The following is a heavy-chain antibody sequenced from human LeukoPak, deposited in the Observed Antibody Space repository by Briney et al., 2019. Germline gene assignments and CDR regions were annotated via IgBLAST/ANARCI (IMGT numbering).Heavy chain of an antibody. D-gene: IGHD5-12*01. J-gene: IGHJ4*02. V-gene: IGHV1-8*01. Sequence: ASVKVSCKASGYTFTSYDISWVRQAPGQGLEWMGWMNPNSGNTGYAQKFQGRVTMTRNTSISTAYMELSSLRSEDTAVYYCARGQHVDIVATIQPDYWGQGTLVTVSS. CDR1: GYTFTSYD. CDR3: ARGQHVDIVATIQPDY. CDR2: MNPNSGNT.